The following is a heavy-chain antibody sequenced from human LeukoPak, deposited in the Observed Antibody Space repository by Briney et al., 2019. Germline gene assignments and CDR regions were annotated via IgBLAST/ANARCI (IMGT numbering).Heavy chain of an antibody. Sequence: GGSLRLSCAASGFTFKLYWMHWVRQVPGKRPVWVSRINDDGSDTIYADSVRGRFAISRDNAKNTLYLQMNSLRAEDTAVYYCARVRQVVFVSGYYYMDAWGKGTTVSVSS. J-gene: IGHJ6*03. CDR2: INDDGSDT. V-gene: IGHV3-74*01. CDR3: ARVRQVVFVSGYYYMDA. D-gene: IGHD3-16*01. CDR1: GFTFKLYW.